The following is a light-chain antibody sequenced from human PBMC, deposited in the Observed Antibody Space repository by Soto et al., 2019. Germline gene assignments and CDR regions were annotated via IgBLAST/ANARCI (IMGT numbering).Light chain of an antibody. CDR2: DAS. CDR3: QQFSSYPLN. V-gene: IGKV3-20*01. CDR1: QSVSSN. J-gene: IGKJ4*01. Sequence: EIVMTQSPATLSVSPGERATLSCRASQSVSSNLAWYQQKPGRAPRLLIYDASSRATGIPDRFSGGGSGTDFTLTISRLEPEDFAVYYCQQFSSYPLNFSGGTKVDI.